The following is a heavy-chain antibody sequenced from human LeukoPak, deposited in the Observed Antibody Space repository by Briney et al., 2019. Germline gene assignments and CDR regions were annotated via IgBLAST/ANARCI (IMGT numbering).Heavy chain of an antibody. V-gene: IGHV4-39*07. Sequence: SETLFLTCTVSGGSISSSSYYWGWIRQPPGKGLEWIGSIYYSGSTYYNPSLKSRVTISVDTSKNQFSLKLSSVTAADTAVYYCARNKLGPYFYVMDVWGQGTTVTVSS. CDR1: GGSISSSSYY. CDR2: IYYSGST. CDR3: ARNKLGPYFYVMDV. D-gene: IGHD3-10*01. J-gene: IGHJ6*02.